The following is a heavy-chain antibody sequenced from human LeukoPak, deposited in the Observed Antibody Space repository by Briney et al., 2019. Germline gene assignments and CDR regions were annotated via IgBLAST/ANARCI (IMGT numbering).Heavy chain of an antibody. D-gene: IGHD6-13*01. Sequence: GESLRISCKGSEYSFTSYWISWVRQMPGKGLEWMGRIDPSDSYTNYSPSFQGHVTISADKSISTAYLQWSSLKASDTAMYYCARAYSSSWYQEYWGQGTLVTVSS. CDR1: EYSFTSYW. V-gene: IGHV5-10-1*01. CDR3: ARAYSSSWYQEY. CDR2: IDPSDSYT. J-gene: IGHJ4*02.